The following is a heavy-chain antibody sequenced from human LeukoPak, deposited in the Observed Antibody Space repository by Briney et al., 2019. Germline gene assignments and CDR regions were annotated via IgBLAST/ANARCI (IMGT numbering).Heavy chain of an antibody. CDR3: ARVVPAARGIYYYYYMDV. J-gene: IGHJ6*03. D-gene: IGHD2-2*01. CDR2: ISSSSSTI. V-gene: IGHV3-48*01. CDR1: GFTFSSYA. Sequence: PGGSLRLSCAASGFTFSSYAMNWVRQAPGKGLEWVSYISSSSSTIYYADSVKGRFTISRDNAKNSLYLQMNSLRAEDTAVYYCARVVPAARGIYYYYYMDVWGKGTTVTVSS.